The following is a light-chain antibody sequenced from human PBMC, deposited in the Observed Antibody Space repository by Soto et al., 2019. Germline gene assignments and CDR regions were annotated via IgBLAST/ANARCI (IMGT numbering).Light chain of an antibody. CDR1: SSDVGSYNY. CDR2: DVS. CDR3: CSYAGRGV. V-gene: IGLV2-14*03. J-gene: IGLJ1*01. Sequence: QSALTQPASVSGSPGQSITISCTGTSSDVGSYNYVSWYQHHPGKVPKLMIYDVSSRPSGVSNRFSGSKSGNTASLTISGLQAEDEADYYCCSYAGRGVFGTGTKVTVL.